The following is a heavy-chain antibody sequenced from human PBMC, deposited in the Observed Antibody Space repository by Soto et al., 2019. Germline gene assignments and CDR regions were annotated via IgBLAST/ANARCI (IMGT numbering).Heavy chain of an antibody. CDR1: GGSISSSSYY. D-gene: IGHD1-1*01. CDR2: TSYSGST. CDR3: ARGAWTLATTDY. V-gene: IGHV4-61*01. J-gene: IGHJ4*02. Sequence: SETLSHTCTVSGGSISSSSYYWSWIRQPPGKGPEWIGYTSYSGSTNYNPSLKSRVTISVDTSKKQFSLKLSSVTAADTAVYYCARGAWTLATTDYWGQGTLVTVSS.